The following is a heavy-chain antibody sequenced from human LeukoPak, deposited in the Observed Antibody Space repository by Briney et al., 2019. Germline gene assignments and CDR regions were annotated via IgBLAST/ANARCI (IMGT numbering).Heavy chain of an antibody. V-gene: IGHV3-20*04. CDR2: INWNGGST. D-gene: IGHD1-26*01. J-gene: IGHJ4*02. Sequence: GGSLRLSCAASGFTFDDYGMSWVRQAPGKGLEWVSGINWNGGSTGYADSVKGRFTISRDSAKKSLYLQMNSLRVEDTALYYCVRDSPGIVGATHYDSWGQGTLVTVSS. CDR3: VRDSPGIVGATHYDS. CDR1: GFTFDDYG.